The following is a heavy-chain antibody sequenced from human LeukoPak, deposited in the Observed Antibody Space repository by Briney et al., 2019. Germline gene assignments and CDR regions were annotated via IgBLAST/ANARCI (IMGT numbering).Heavy chain of an antibody. CDR3: ASLPFGESLYYFDY. D-gene: IGHD3-10*01. J-gene: IGHJ4*02. Sequence: GGSLRLSCAASGFTFSSYSMNWVRQAPGKGLEWVSSISSSSSYIYYADSVKGRFTISRDNAKNSLYLQMNSLRAEDTAVYYCASLPFGESLYYFDYWGQGTLVTVSS. CDR2: ISSSSSYI. CDR1: GFTFSSYS. V-gene: IGHV3-21*01.